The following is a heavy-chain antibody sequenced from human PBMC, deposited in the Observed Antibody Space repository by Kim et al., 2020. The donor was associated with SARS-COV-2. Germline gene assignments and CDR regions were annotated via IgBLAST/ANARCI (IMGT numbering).Heavy chain of an antibody. D-gene: IGHD3-10*01. J-gene: IGHJ4*02. V-gene: IGHV1-18*04. CDR1: GYTFTNYG. CDR2: ISPNNGDT. CDR3: ARDIYASGSIGIY. Sequence: ASVKVSCKASGYTFTNYGITWVRQAPGQGLEWMGWISPNNGDTNYAQKLQGRVTVTIDTSTSTAYMELRSLRSDDTAVYYCARDIYASGSIGIYWGQGTLVTVSS.